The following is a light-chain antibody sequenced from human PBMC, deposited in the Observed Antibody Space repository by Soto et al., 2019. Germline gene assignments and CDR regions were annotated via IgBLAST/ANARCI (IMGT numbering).Light chain of an antibody. CDR3: SSYTRSNTYV. CDR1: SSDVGGYNY. V-gene: IGLV2-14*01. Sequence: QSALTQPASVSRSPGQTITISCTGTSSDVGGYNYVSWYQQHPGKAPKFMIYEVSNRPSGVSNRFSGSKSGNTASLTISGLQAEDEADYHCSSYTRSNTYVFGTGTKVTVL. CDR2: EVS. J-gene: IGLJ1*01.